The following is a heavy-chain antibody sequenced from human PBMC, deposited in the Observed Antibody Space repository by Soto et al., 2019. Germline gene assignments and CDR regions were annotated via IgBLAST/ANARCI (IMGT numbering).Heavy chain of an antibody. CDR2: INPSGGST. V-gene: IGHV1-46*01. CDR3: AREIMIVVVIGFYGMDV. D-gene: IGHD3-22*01. Sequence: ASVKVSCKASGYTFTSYYMHWVRQAPGQGLEWMGIINPSGGSTSYAQKFQGRVTMTRDTSTSTVYMELSSLRSEDTAVYYCAREIMIVVVIGFYGMDVWGQGTTVTVS. CDR1: GYTFTSYY. J-gene: IGHJ6*02.